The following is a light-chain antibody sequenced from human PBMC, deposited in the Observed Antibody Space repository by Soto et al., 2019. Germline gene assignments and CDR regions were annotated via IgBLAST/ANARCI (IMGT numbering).Light chain of an antibody. CDR1: HSVSSR. CDR2: GAS. Sequence: EIVMTQSPATLSVSPGERATLSCRASHSVSSRLAWYQQKPGQAPRLLIYGASTRATGLPARFSGSGSGTEFTLTIRSLQSEDFAVYYCQHYTNWPLTFGGGTKVEIK. CDR3: QHYTNWPLT. V-gene: IGKV3-15*01. J-gene: IGKJ4*01.